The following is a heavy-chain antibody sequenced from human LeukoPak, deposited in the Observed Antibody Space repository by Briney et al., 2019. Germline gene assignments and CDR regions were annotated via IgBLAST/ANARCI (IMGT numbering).Heavy chain of an antibody. J-gene: IGHJ5*02. CDR2: INHSGST. D-gene: IGHD6-19*01. V-gene: IGHV4-34*01. CDR3: ARQSSGWYGSWFDP. CDR1: GGSFSGYY. Sequence: KSSETLSLTCAVYGGSFSGYYWSWIRQPPGKGLEWIGEINHSGSTNYNPSLKSRVTISVDTSKNQFSLKLSSVTAADTAVYYCARQSSGWYGSWFDPWGQGTLVTVSS.